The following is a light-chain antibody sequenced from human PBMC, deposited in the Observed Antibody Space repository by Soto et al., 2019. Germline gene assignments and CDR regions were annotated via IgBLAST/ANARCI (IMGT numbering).Light chain of an antibody. V-gene: IGLV2-14*03. CDR2: DVN. J-gene: IGLJ2*01. CDR3: GSYTSASADVL. Sequence: QSALTQPASVSGSPGQSITISCTGTNSDVGGYNYVSWYQHHPGRAPKLIMFDVNNQPSGISNRFSGSKSGNTASLTISGLQAEDEADYYCGSYTSASADVLFGGGTKLTVL. CDR1: NSDVGGYNY.